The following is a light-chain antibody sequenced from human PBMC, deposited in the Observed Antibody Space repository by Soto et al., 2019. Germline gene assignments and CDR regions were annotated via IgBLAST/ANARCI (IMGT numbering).Light chain of an antibody. J-gene: IGLJ3*02. V-gene: IGLV1-40*01. CDR2: GNS. CDR1: SSNIGAGYN. Sequence: QPVLTQPPSVSGAPGPRVTISCTGSSSNIGAGYNVHWYQQLPGTAPKLLIFGNSNRPSGVPDRFSGSKSGTSASLAITGLQAEDEADYYCQSYDSSLSGWVFGGGTKLTVL. CDR3: QSYDSSLSGWV.